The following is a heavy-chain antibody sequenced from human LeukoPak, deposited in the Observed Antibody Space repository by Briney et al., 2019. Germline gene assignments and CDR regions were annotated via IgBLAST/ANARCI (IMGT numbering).Heavy chain of an antibody. D-gene: IGHD5-12*01. Sequence: PGGSLRLSCAASGFTFTNAWMSWVRQAPGKGLEWVGRVKSRTDGGTTDYAAPVKGRFTISRDDSRNTLYLQMNSLKTEDTAVYYCTTAPRIVANDYWGQGTLVTVSS. CDR3: TTAPRIVANDY. J-gene: IGHJ4*02. CDR1: GFTFTNAW. CDR2: VKSRTDGGTT. V-gene: IGHV3-15*01.